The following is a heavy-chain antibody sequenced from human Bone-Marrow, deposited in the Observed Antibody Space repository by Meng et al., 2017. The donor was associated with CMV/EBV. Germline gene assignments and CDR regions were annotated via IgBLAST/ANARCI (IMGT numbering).Heavy chain of an antibody. CDR1: GFTFSSYA. D-gene: IGHD2-2*01. Sequence: GESLKISCAASGFTFSSYAMSWVRQAPGKGLEWVSAISGSGGSTYYADSVKGRFTISRDNSKNTLYPQMNSLRAEDTAVYYCAKVQYQLEGSAFDIWGQGTMVTVSS. J-gene: IGHJ3*02. V-gene: IGHV3-23*01. CDR2: ISGSGGST. CDR3: AKVQYQLEGSAFDI.